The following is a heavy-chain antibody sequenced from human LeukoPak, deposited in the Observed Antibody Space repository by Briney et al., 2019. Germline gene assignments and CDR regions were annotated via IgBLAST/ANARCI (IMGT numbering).Heavy chain of an antibody. J-gene: IGHJ6*02. V-gene: IGHV1-2*02. CDR1: GYTFTGYY. Sequence: ASVKVSCKASGYTFTGYYMHWVRQAPGQGLEWMGGINPNSGGTNYAQKFQGRVTMTKDTSISTAYMELSRLRSDDTAVYYCARGGDIVATTLYYYYYGMDVWGQGTTVTVSS. D-gene: IGHD5-12*01. CDR3: ARGGDIVATTLYYYYYGMDV. CDR2: INPNSGGT.